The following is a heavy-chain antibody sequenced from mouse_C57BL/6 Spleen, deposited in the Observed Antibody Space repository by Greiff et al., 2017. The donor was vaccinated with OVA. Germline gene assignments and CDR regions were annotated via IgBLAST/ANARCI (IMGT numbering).Heavy chain of an antibody. CDR3: SRGVVNWAWFAY. J-gene: IGHJ3*01. CDR2: ISYSGST. Sequence: EVHLVESGPGMVKPSQSLSLTCTVTGYSITSGYDWHWIRHFPGNKLEWMGYISYSGSTNYNPSLKSRISITHDTSKNHFFLKLNSVTTEDTATYYGSRGVVNWAWFAYWGQGTLVTVSA. CDR1: GYSITSGYD. V-gene: IGHV3-1*01. D-gene: IGHD4-1*02.